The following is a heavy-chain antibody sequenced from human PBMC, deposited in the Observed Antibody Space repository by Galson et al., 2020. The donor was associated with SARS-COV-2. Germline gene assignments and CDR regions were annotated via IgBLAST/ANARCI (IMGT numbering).Heavy chain of an antibody. CDR3: ARGGHNWNYVLLDY. J-gene: IGHJ4*02. D-gene: IGHD1-7*01. CDR1: GGSISSYY. Sequence: SETLSLTCTVSGGSISSYYWSWIRQPPGKGLEWIGYIYYSGSTNYNPSLKSRVTISVDTSKNQFSLKLSSVTAADTAVYYCARGGHNWNYVLLDYWGQGTLVTVSS. V-gene: IGHV4-59*01. CDR2: IYYSGST.